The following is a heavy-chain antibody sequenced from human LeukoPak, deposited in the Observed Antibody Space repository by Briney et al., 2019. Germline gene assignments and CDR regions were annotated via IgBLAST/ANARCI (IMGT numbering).Heavy chain of an antibody. CDR3: AKIPQREWELPRNYYYYYMDV. J-gene: IGHJ6*03. CDR2: ISSSSSTI. Sequence: PGGSLRLSCAASGFTFSSYGMTWVRQAPGKGLEWVSYISSSSSTIYYADSVKGRFTISRDNSKNTLYLQMNSLRAEDTAVYYCAKIPQREWELPRNYYYYYMDVWGKGTTVTVSS. V-gene: IGHV3-48*01. D-gene: IGHD1-26*01. CDR1: GFTFSSYG.